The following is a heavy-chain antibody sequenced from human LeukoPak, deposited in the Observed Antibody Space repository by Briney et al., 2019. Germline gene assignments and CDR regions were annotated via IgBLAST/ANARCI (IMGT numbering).Heavy chain of an antibody. J-gene: IGHJ4*02. D-gene: IGHD3-22*01. CDR2: IRYDGSNK. V-gene: IGHV3-30*02. CDR1: GFTFSSYG. CDR3: ARHAAYTDYYDSSGYSYYFDY. Sequence: PGGSLRLSCAASGFTFSSYGMHWVRQAPGKGLEWVAFIRYDGSNKYYADSVKGRFTISRDNSKNTLYLQMNSLGAEDTAVYYCARHAAYTDYYDSSGYSYYFDYWGQGTLVTVSS.